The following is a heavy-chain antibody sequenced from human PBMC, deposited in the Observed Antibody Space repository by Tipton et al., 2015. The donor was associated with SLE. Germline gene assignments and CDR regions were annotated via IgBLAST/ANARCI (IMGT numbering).Heavy chain of an antibody. CDR2: IYNSGIT. CDR1: GDSFSSGSSS. CDR3: VKSVVVVSPRDYYYYMDV. V-gene: IGHV4-61*02. D-gene: IGHD2-15*01. Sequence: TLSLTCTVSGDSFSSGSSSCNWIRQPAGKGLEWIGLIYNSGITNYNPSLQSRVTLSVDMSKNQFSLRLSSVTAADTGVYYCVKSVVVVSPRDYYYYMDVWGKGTTVTVSS. J-gene: IGHJ6*03.